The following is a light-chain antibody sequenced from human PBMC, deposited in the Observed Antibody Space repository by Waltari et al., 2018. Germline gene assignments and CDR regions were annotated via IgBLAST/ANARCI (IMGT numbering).Light chain of an antibody. Sequence: EIVLTHSPATLSLSPGEKATLPCRASQGVGSYLACYQQKPGQAPRHLIYDPANRATGIPASFSGSGSGTDFTLTISSLEPEDFAVYFCQHRYTFGQGTKLEIK. V-gene: IGKV3-11*01. J-gene: IGKJ2*01. CDR1: QGVGSY. CDR2: DPA. CDR3: QHRYT.